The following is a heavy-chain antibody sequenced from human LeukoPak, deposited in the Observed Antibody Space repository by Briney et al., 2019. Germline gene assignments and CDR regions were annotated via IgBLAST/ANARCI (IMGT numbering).Heavy chain of an antibody. Sequence: ASVMVSCKAAGDSFTSYSMYWVRQAPGQWLEWMGISNPSGGSTSYAQKFQGRVTMTRDTSTSTVYMELSSLRSEDTAVYYCARDVGGAPDYWGQGTLVTVSS. D-gene: IGHD1-26*01. V-gene: IGHV1-46*01. CDR3: ARDVGGAPDY. CDR1: GDSFTSYS. J-gene: IGHJ4*02. CDR2: SNPSGGST.